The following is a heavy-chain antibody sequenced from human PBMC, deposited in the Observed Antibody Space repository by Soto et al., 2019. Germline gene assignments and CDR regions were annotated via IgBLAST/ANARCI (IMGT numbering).Heavy chain of an antibody. CDR1: GYTFTGYY. Sequence: ASVKVSCKTSGYTFTGYYLNWVRQAPGRGLEWVGWINPKTGDTNNAQKFQGRVTMTTDTSISTGYMELSGLKSDDTAVYYCVTADQLVRWGQGIRVTVSS. D-gene: IGHD6-6*01. V-gene: IGHV1-2*02. J-gene: IGHJ4*02. CDR2: INPKTGDT. CDR3: VTADQLVR.